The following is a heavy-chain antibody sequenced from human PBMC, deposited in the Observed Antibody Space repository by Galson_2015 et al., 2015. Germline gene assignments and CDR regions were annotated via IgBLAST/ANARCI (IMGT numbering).Heavy chain of an antibody. V-gene: IGHV3-23*01. CDR2: ISGSGGST. J-gene: IGHJ4*02. CDR1: GFTFSSYA. Sequence: SLRLSCAASGFTFSSYAMSWVRQAPGKGLEWVSAISGSGGSTYYADSVKGRFTISRDNSKNTLYLQMNSLRAEGTAVYYCAKGPEREYSSSWYGEPDYWGQGTLVTVSS. CDR3: AKGPEREYSSSWYGEPDY. D-gene: IGHD6-13*01.